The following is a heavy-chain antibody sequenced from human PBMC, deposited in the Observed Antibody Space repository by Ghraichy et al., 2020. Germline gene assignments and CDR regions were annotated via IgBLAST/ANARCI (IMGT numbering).Heavy chain of an antibody. CDR3: AREGGRIAARRVGAFDP. D-gene: IGHD6-6*01. V-gene: IGHV4-59*01. J-gene: IGHJ5*02. CDR1: GGSISSYY. CDR2: IYYSGST. Sequence: ETLSLTCTVSGGSISSYYWSWIRQPPGKGLEWIGYIYYSGSTNYNPSLKSRVTISVDTSKNQFSLKLSSVTAADTAVYYCAREGGRIAARRVGAFDPWGQGTLVTVSS.